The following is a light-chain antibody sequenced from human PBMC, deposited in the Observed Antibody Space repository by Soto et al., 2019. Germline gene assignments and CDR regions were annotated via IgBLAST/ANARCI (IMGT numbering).Light chain of an antibody. CDR1: QSVSTS. Sequence: EIVLTQSPATLSLSPGERATLSCRASQSVSTSLIWYQQRPGQPPRLLIYDAFNRATGIPARFSGSGSGTDFTLTISSLEPEDFAVYYCQQRKNWPITFGQGTRLEIK. V-gene: IGKV3-11*01. J-gene: IGKJ5*01. CDR3: QQRKNWPIT. CDR2: DAF.